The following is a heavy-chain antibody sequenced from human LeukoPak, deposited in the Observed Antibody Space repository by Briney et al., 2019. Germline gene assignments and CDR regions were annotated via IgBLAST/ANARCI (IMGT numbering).Heavy chain of an antibody. CDR3: AHGAMYQLDY. CDR1: GFPFSSHG. V-gene: IGHV3-23*01. Sequence: HSGGSLRLSCAASGFPFSSHGMSWVRQAPGKGLEWVSGIIGGGGSTYHADSVKGRFTISGDNSRNTLFLQMNSLRAEDTAVYYCAHGAMYQLDYWGQGTLVTVSS. D-gene: IGHD2-2*01. J-gene: IGHJ4*02. CDR2: IIGGGGST.